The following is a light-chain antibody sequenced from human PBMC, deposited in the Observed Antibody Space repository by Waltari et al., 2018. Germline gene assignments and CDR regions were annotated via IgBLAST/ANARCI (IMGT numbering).Light chain of an antibody. J-gene: IGKJ2*01. V-gene: IGKV3D-15*01. CDR3: QQSNQWPYT. CDR1: QSVNRT. Sequence: DIAMTQSPATLSLSPGERATLSCRASQSVNRTLDWYQQKPGQPPRRLIYGVSSRATSIPDRFTSSGSGMEFTLTISSLEPEDVGNYPCQQSNQWPYTFGQGTKVEIK. CDR2: GVS.